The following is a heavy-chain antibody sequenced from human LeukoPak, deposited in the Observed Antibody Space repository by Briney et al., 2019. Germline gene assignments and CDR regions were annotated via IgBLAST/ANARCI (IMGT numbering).Heavy chain of an antibody. V-gene: IGHV3-30*18. CDR2: ISYDGSNK. Sequence: GGSLRLSCAASGFTFSSYGMHWVRQAPGKGLEWVAVISYDGSNKYYADSVKGRFTISRDNSKNTLYLQMNSLRAEDTAVYYCAKGGFYSYTDVLGAFDIWGQGTMVTVSS. CDR3: AKGGFYSYTDVLGAFDI. J-gene: IGHJ3*02. D-gene: IGHD1-26*01. CDR1: GFTFSSYG.